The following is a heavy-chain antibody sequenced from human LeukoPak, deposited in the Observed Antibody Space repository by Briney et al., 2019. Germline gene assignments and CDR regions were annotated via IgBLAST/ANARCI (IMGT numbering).Heavy chain of an antibody. CDR2: ISWISCSI. J-gene: IGHJ3*02. V-gene: IGHV3-9*01. Sequence: PGRALRLSCAASGFTFHDYAMHWVRQAPGKGLEGVSGISWISCSIGYADSVNGRFTLFRDNANNSQYLQKNRMRAEDTDLYYWEKYKGRSGYYLRWYAFDIWGQGTMVTVSS. D-gene: IGHD3-22*01. CDR3: EKYKGRSGYYLRWYAFDI. CDR1: GFTFHDYA.